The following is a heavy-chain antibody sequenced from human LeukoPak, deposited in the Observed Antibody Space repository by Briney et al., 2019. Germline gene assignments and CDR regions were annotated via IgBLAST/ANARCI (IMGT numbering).Heavy chain of an antibody. Sequence: ASVKVSCKASGYTFTGYYMHWARQAPGQGLEWMGWINPNSGGTNYAQKFQGRVTMTRDTSISTAYMELSRLRSDDTAVYYCARDRGAYGSGSYIYYYYGMDVWGQGTTVTVSS. D-gene: IGHD3-10*01. V-gene: IGHV1-2*02. CDR2: INPNSGGT. J-gene: IGHJ6*02. CDR3: ARDRGAYGSGSYIYYYYGMDV. CDR1: GYTFTGYY.